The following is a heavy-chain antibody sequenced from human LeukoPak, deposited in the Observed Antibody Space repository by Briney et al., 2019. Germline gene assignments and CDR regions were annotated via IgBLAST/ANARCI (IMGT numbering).Heavy chain of an antibody. Sequence: PSETLSLTCAVSGYSISSGYYWCWFRPPPGKGLVWIGVIFQSGKTYYNPSIKRRVSISVDTSKNQLPLKLVTVTATATAVYYCARQGGSSSPYSYYYMDVWDKGTTVTVSS. V-gene: IGHV4-38-2*01. D-gene: IGHD6-13*01. CDR1: GYSISSGYY. CDR3: ARQGGSSSPYSYYYMDV. CDR2: IFQSGKT. J-gene: IGHJ6*03.